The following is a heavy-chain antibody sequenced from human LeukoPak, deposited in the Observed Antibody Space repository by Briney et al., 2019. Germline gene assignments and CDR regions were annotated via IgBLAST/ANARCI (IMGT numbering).Heavy chain of an antibody. CDR3: ARHVKGWFREFDY. Sequence: SETLSLTCNVSGASISGSTYYWGWIRQPPGKGLEWIGSVYSTGSTRYNSSFSSRVTMSVDTSKNQLSLQLTTVTAADTALYYCARHVKGWFREFDYWAREPWSPSPQ. CDR2: VYSTGST. CDR1: GASISGSTYY. V-gene: IGHV4-39*01. J-gene: IGHJ4*02. D-gene: IGHD3-10*01.